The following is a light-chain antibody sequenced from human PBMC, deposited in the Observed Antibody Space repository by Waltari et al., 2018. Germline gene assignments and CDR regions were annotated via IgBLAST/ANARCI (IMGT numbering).Light chain of an antibody. CDR3: SSYTTSSAPGV. CDR2: EVS. V-gene: IGLV2-14*01. J-gene: IGLJ1*01. Sequence: QSALTQPASVSGSPGQSITISCSGTDSDVGAYDFVSWYQQPPGKAPHLIIYEVSNRPSGISNRFAASKSGNTASLTMSGLQAEDEADYYCSSYTTSSAPGVFGTGTRVTVL. CDR1: DSDVGAYDF.